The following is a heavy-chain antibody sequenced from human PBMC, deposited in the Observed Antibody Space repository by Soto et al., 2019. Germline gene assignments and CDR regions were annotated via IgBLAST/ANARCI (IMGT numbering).Heavy chain of an antibody. CDR1: GGSITSNNYY. J-gene: IGHJ4*02. D-gene: IGHD1-26*01. CDR3: ERHRLLISPVY. V-gene: IGHV4-39*01. CDR2: IYYSGTT. Sequence: PSETLSLTCTVSGGSITSNNYYWGWIRQPPRKGLECIGSIYYSGTTYYNPSLKSRLTISVDTSKNQFSLKLSSVTAADTAVYYCERHRLLISPVYWGQGTPVTVSS.